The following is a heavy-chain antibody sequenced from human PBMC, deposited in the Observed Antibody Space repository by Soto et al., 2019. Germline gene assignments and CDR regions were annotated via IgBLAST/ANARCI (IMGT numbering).Heavy chain of an antibody. J-gene: IGHJ6*02. CDR1: GFTFSSYE. V-gene: IGHV3-48*03. D-gene: IGHD3-16*02. CDR2: ISSSGRTR. Sequence: PGGSLRLSCAASGFTFSSYEMTWVRQGPGKGLEWVSYISSSGRTRYYADSVEGRFTISRDNAKNSLYLQMNSLRAEDTAIYYCARGRGIDRTLVLVGSDVLGQGTTVIVSS. CDR3: ARGRGIDRTLVLVGSDV.